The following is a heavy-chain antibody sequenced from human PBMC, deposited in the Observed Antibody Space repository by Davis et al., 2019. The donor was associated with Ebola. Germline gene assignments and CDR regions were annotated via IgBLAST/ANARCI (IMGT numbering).Heavy chain of an antibody. V-gene: IGHV5-51*01. CDR3: ARFGGSTPLDN. CDR1: GSSFTSYW. Sequence: GESLKISCKDSGSSFTSYWIGWVRQMPGKGLECMGIIYPGDSDTRYNPSFQGQVTISVDKSISTDYLQWGSLKASDTAMYYCARFGGSTPLDNWGQGTLVTVSS. J-gene: IGHJ4*02. D-gene: IGHD3-10*01. CDR2: IYPGDSDT.